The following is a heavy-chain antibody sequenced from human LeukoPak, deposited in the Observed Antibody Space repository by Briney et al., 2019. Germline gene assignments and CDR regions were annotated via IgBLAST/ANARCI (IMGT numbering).Heavy chain of an antibody. V-gene: IGHV1-69*04. D-gene: IGHD5-24*01. CDR2: IIPILGIA. CDR1: GGTFSSYA. J-gene: IGHJ4*02. Sequence: GASVKVSCKASGGTFSSYAISWVRQAPGQGLEWMGRIIPILGIANYAQKFQGRVTITADKSTSTAYMELSSLRSEDTAVYYCARPRSLEMATRYDYWGQGTLVTVSS. CDR3: ARPRSLEMATRYDY.